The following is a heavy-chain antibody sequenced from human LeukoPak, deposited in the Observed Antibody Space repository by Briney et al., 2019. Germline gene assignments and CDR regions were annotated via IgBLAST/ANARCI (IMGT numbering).Heavy chain of an antibody. D-gene: IGHD3-22*01. CDR1: GFTFDDYG. V-gene: IGHV3-20*04. J-gene: IGHJ4*02. Sequence: GGSLRLSCAASGFTFDDYGMHWVRQAPGKGLEWVSGINWNGGSTGYADSVKGRFTISRDNAKNSLYLQMNSLRAEDTALYYCARGGDVYDSSGYDYWGQGTLVTVSS. CDR3: ARGGDVYDSSGYDY. CDR2: INWNGGST.